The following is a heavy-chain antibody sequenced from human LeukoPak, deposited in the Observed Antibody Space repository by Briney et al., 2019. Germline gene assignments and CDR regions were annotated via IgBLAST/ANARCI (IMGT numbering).Heavy chain of an antibody. D-gene: IGHD6-6*01. Sequence: SQTLSPSSAVACGSISCGGYYMSWIREPPRKGMEWIGYIYHSGSTYYNPSLKSRFTISVDRSKVQFSVKLSSVTAADTVVYYCARDPYSSSSGGYFDYWGQGTLVTVSS. V-gene: IGHV4-30-2*01. CDR1: CGSISCGGYY. J-gene: IGHJ4*02. CDR3: ARDPYSSSSGGYFDY. CDR2: IYHSGST.